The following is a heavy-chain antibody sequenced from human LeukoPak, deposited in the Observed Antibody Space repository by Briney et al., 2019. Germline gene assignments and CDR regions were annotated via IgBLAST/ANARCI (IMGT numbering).Heavy chain of an antibody. CDR1: GYTFTGYY. CDR3: ARVSDCGGDCYDWFDP. CDR2: INPNSGGT. D-gene: IGHD2-21*01. Sequence: ASVKVSCKASGYTFTGYYMHWVRQAPGQGLEWMGWINPNSGGTNYAQKFQGRVTMTRDTSISTAYMELSRPRSDDTAVYYCARVSDCGGDCYDWFDPWGQGTLVTVSS. V-gene: IGHV1-2*02. J-gene: IGHJ5*02.